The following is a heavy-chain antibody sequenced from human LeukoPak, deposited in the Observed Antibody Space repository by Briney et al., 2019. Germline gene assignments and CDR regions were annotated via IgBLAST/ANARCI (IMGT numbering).Heavy chain of an antibody. CDR1: GFTFSTYA. J-gene: IGHJ4*02. CDR2: ISYDGGST. CDR3: AKIEGSSSYYFDY. Sequence: GGSLRLSCAASGFTFSTYAMHWVRQAPGKGLEWVAIISYDGGSTSYADSVKGRFTISRDNSKNTLYLQISSLRTEDTAVYYCAKIEGSSSYYFDYWGQGTLVTVSS. V-gene: IGHV3-30*18. D-gene: IGHD6-6*01.